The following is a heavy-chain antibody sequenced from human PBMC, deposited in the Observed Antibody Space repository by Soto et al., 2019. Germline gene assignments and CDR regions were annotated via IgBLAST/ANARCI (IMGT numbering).Heavy chain of an antibody. CDR3: ARRGSS. J-gene: IGHJ3*01. V-gene: IGHV3-48*03. CDR1: GCTFSSYE. CDR2: IHPGGQII. Sequence: GGSRRLSWAAAGCTFSSYEMYWVRQAPGKGPEWVSYIHPGGQIIFYADSVKGRFTISRDNAKNSVYLQMNNLRAEDTAVYYCARRGSSRGQGTMVTVSS. D-gene: IGHD2-2*01.